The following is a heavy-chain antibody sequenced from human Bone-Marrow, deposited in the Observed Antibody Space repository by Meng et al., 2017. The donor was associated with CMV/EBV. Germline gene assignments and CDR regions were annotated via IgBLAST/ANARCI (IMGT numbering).Heavy chain of an antibody. D-gene: IGHD5-18*01. CDR1: GFTFSSFW. V-gene: IGHV3-74*01. CDR2: INSEGKSI. Sequence: GGSLRLSCAASGFTFSSFWMHWVRQVPGKGLVWVSPINSEGKSIHYAESVKGRFAVSRDNAKNTLYLQMNSLRAEDTAVYYCARYRLPDLVDTAMGGGFDYWGQGTLVTVSS. J-gene: IGHJ4*02. CDR3: ARYRLPDLVDTAMGGGFDY.